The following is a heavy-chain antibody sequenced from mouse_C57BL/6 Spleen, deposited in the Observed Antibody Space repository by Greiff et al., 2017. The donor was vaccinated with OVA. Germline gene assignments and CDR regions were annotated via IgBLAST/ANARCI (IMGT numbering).Heavy chain of an antibody. V-gene: IGHV1-52*01. CDR2: IDPSDSET. CDR1: GYTFTSYW. D-gene: IGHD2-1*01. J-gene: IGHJ2*01. Sequence: QVHVKQPGAELVRPGSSVKLSCKASGYTFTSYWMHWVKPRPIQGLEWLGNIDPSDSETPYNQKFKDKATLTVDKSSSTAYMKLSSLTSEDSAVYYCARSTDGNYPYWGQGTTLTVSS. CDR3: ARSTDGNYPY.